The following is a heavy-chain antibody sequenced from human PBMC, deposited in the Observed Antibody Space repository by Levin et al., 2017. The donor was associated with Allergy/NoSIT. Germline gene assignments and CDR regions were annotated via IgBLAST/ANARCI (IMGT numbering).Heavy chain of an antibody. V-gene: IGHV1-2*02. Sequence: ASVKVSCKASGYTFTGYYMHWVRQAPGQGLEWMGWINPNSGGTNYAQKFQGRVTMTRDTSISTAYMELSRLRSDDTAVYYCARGYYDILTGYLLDYGMDVWGQGTTVTVSS. J-gene: IGHJ6*02. CDR3: ARGYYDILTGYLLDYGMDV. CDR2: INPNSGGT. D-gene: IGHD3-9*01. CDR1: GYTFTGYY.